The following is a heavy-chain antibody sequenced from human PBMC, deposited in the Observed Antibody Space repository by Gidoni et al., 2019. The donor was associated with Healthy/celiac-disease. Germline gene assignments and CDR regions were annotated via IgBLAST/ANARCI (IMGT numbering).Heavy chain of an antibody. J-gene: IGHJ4*02. CDR2: ISWNSGSI. CDR1: GCTFDDYA. Sequence: EVQLVESGGGLVQHGRSLRLSCAASGCTFDDYAMHWVRQAPGKGLECVSGISWNSGSIGYADSVKGRFTISRDNAKNSLYLQMNSLRAEDTALYYCAKGNGPRYLQPGDYWGQGTLVTVSS. D-gene: IGHD4-4*01. V-gene: IGHV3-9*01. CDR3: AKGNGPRYLQPGDY.